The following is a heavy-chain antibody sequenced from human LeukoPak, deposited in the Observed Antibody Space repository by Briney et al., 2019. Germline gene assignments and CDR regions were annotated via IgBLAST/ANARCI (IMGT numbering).Heavy chain of an antibody. D-gene: IGHD1-14*01. J-gene: IGHJ6*03. CDR1: GYTFTGYY. CDR3: ARGEGTTGLYYYYYMDV. V-gene: IGHV1-2*02. Sequence: ASVKLSCKASGYTFTGYYMHWVRQAPGRGLEWMGWINPNSGGTNYAQKFQGRVTMTRDTSISTAYMELSRLRSDDTAVYYCARGEGTTGLYYYYYMDVWGKGTTVTISS. CDR2: INPNSGGT.